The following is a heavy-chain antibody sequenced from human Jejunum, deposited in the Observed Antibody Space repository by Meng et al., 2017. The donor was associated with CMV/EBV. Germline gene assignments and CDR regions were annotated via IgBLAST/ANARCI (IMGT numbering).Heavy chain of an antibody. CDR1: GGSISSGCYY. D-gene: IGHD5-24*01. J-gene: IGHJ4*02. V-gene: IGHV4-61*02. CDR2: IYASGTT. CDR3: VRGGDGYLY. Sequence: SPTCTVPGGSISSGCYYWSWIRQPAGKGLEWIGRIYASGTTNYNPSLNSRVTMSVDTSKNQFSLKLNSVAAADTAVYYCVRGGDGYLYWGQGTLVTVSS.